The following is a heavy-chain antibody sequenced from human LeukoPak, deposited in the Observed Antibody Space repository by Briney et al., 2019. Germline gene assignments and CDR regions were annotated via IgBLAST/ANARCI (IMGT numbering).Heavy chain of an antibody. V-gene: IGHV1-69*13. J-gene: IGHJ4*02. CDR3: ARDYYGSGDRGNY. Sequence: SVKVSCKASGGTFSSYAISWVRQAPGQGLEWMGGIIPIFGTANYAQKFQGRVTITADESTSTAYMELSSLRSEDTAVYYCARDYYGSGDRGNYWGQGTLVTVSS. CDR1: GGTFSSYA. D-gene: IGHD3-10*01. CDR2: IIPIFGTA.